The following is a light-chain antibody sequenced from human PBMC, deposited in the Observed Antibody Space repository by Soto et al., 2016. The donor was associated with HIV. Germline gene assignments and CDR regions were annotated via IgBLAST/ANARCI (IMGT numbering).Light chain of an antibody. CDR3: QAWDSGRV. V-gene: IGLV3-1*01. J-gene: IGLJ3*02. CDR2: EDK. CDR1: KLGDKY. Sequence: SYELTQPPSVSMSPGQTASITCSGDKLGDKYVCWYQQKPGQSPVLVIYEDKKRPSGIPERFSGSNSGNTATLTISGTQTMDEADYYCQAWDSGRVFGGGTKLTVL.